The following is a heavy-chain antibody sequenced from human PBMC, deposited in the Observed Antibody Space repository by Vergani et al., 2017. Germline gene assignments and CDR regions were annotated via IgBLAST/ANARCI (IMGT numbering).Heavy chain of an antibody. D-gene: IGHD2-2*01. CDR1: GFTFSSYA. V-gene: IGHV3-23*04. Sequence: VQLVESGGGVVQPGRSLRLSCAASGFTFSSYAMSWVRQAPGKGLEWVSAISGSGGSTYYADSVKVRFTISRDNSKNTLYLQMNSLRAEDTAVYYCAKDCRFRSSSPYGMDVWGQGTTVTVSS. CDR3: AKDCRFRSSSPYGMDV. J-gene: IGHJ6*02. CDR2: ISGSGGST.